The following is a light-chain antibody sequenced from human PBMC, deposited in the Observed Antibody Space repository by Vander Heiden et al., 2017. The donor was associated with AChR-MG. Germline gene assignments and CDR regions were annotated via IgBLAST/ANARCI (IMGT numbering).Light chain of an antibody. J-gene: IGLJ2*01. Sequence: QYRLTQPPSMAGAPGQRVPTSCTGTSPNIGAGFDVHWYQQLAREAPKLLRYDTNRRPSGVPDRVSASKSGDTESLTITGLQPEDEADDDCQTNDSNLKVLVGGGTRLT. V-gene: IGLV1-40*01. CDR3: QTNDSNLKVL. CDR2: DTN. CDR1: SPNIGAGFD.